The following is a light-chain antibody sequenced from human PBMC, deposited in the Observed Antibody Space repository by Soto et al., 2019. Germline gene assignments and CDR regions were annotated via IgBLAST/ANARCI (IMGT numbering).Light chain of an antibody. J-gene: IGLJ2*01. Sequence: QSALTQPASVSGSPGQSITISCTGTSSDVGAYKYVSWYQQHPGKAPKLMIYDVSNRPSGVSNRFSGSKSGNTASLTISGLQAEDEAAYHCSSYTSSGTSFGGGTKLTVL. CDR2: DVS. CDR3: SSYTSSGTS. V-gene: IGLV2-14*01. CDR1: SSDVGAYKY.